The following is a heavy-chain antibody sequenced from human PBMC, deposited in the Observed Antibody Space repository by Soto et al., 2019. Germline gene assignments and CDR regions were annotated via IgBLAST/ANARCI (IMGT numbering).Heavy chain of an antibody. V-gene: IGHV3-21*01. CDR2: IGVNVGHI. D-gene: IGHD6-13*01. CDR3: AKWQQLK. CDR1: GFNFNYYT. Sequence: KTGGSLRLSCVASGFNFNYYTMTWVRQAPGKGLEWVASIGVNVGHIFYADSVKGRVTISRDDSRKTLFLQMNSLKVEDTAVYYCAKWQQLKWGQGTLVTVSS. J-gene: IGHJ4*02.